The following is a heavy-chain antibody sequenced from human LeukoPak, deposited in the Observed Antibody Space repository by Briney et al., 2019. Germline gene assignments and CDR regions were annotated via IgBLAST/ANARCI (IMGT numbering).Heavy chain of an antibody. CDR3: AAGLGESSGYYYVFGLS. D-gene: IGHD3-22*01. CDR2: IVVGSGNT. J-gene: IGHJ5*02. V-gene: IGHV1-58*01. Sequence: SVKVSCKASGFTFTSSAVQWVRQARGQRLEWIGWIVVGSGNTNYAQKFQERVTITRDMSTSTAYVELSSLRSEDTAVYYCAAGLGESSGYYYVFGLSWGQGTLVTVSS. CDR1: GFTFTSSA.